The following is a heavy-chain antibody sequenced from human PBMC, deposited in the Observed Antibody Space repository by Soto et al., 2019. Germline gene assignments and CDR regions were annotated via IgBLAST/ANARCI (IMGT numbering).Heavy chain of an antibody. Sequence: ASVKVSCKASGYTFTGHYMHWVRQAPGQGLEWMGWINPNSVGTNYAQKFQGRVTMIRDTSISTAYMELSRLRSDDTAVYYCAREPMVRAAHGFDIWGQGTMVTVSS. CDR3: AREPMVRAAHGFDI. J-gene: IGHJ3*02. D-gene: IGHD3-10*01. V-gene: IGHV1-2*02. CDR1: GYTFTGHY. CDR2: INPNSVGT.